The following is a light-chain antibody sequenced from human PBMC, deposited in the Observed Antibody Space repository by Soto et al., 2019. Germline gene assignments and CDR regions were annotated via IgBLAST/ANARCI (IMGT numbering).Light chain of an antibody. CDR2: GSS. CDR1: SSNIGAGHV. CDR3: QSYDNSLSASV. J-gene: IGLJ2*01. V-gene: IGLV1-40*01. Sequence: QSVLTQPPSLSGAPGQRVTISCTGSSSNIGAGHVVHWYQQFPGRAPNLLIYGSSNRPSWVPARFSGSQSGPSASLALTGFEAEDEAEYYCQSYDNSLSASVFGGGTKLTVL.